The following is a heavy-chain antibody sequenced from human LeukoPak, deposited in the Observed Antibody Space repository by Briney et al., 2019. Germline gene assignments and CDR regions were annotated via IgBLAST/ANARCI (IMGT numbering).Heavy chain of an antibody. CDR3: ARVHYDSSGSYNWFDP. D-gene: IGHD3-22*01. CDR2: IYYSGST. CDR1: GGFISSYY. J-gene: IGHJ5*02. Sequence: SETLSLTCTVSGGFISSYYWSWIRQPPGKGLEWIGYIYYSGSTNYNPSLKSRVTISVDTSKNQFSLKLSSVTAADTAVYYCARVHYDSSGSYNWFDPWGQGTLVTVSS. V-gene: IGHV4-59*01.